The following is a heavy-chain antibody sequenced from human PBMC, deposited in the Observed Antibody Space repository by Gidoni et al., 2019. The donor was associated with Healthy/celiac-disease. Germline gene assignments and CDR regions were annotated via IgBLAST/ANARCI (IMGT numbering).Heavy chain of an antibody. CDR3: AKGRGLYYYYGMDV. J-gene: IGHJ6*02. Sequence: EVQLVESGGGLVQPGRSLRLSCAASGFTFVDYAMHWVRQAPGKGLEWVSGISWNRGSIGYADSVKGRFTISRDNAKNSLYLQMNSLRAEDTALYYCAKGRGLYYYYGMDVWGQGTTVTVSS. V-gene: IGHV3-9*01. CDR1: GFTFVDYA. D-gene: IGHD3-10*01. CDR2: ISWNRGSI.